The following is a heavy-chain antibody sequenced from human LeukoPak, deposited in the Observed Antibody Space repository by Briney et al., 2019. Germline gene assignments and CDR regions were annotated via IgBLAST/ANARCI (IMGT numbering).Heavy chain of an antibody. Sequence: QSGGSLILSCAASGFTFSNYAMSWVRQAPGKGLEWVSVISARGDSTYYADSLKGRITISRDDSKNTMYLQMNSLRVEDTAVYYCATRGDLSWFGALRHWSQGTLVTVSS. CDR2: ISARGDST. CDR3: ATRGDLSWFGALRH. D-gene: IGHD3-16*02. CDR1: GFTFSNYA. V-gene: IGHV3-23*01. J-gene: IGHJ4*02.